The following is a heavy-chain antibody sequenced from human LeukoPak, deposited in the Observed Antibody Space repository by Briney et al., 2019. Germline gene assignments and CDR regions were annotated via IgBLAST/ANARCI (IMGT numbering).Heavy chain of an antibody. CDR1: GFTFSNYG. J-gene: IGHJ4*02. V-gene: IGHV3-30*02. D-gene: IGHD3-22*01. CDR2: VRYDGSYK. Sequence: GGSLRLSCAAAGFTFSNYGMHWVRQAPGAGLEWVAFVRYDGSYKQYADSVKGRFTISRDNSKNTLYLQMDSLSGEDTALYYCAKDYSDIGGYFDYWGQGILVTVSS. CDR3: AKDYSDIGGYFDY.